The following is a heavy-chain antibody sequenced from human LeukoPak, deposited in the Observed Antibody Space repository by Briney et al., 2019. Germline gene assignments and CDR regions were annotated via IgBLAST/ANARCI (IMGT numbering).Heavy chain of an antibody. D-gene: IGHD3-10*01. CDR2: ISDTGDKT. CDR3: AKMTDSTPYSLGTFDS. CDR1: GFTLRSYA. V-gene: IGHV3-23*01. J-gene: IGHJ4*02. Sequence: PGRSLRLSCSASGFTLRSYAMGWVRQAPGKGLEWVSAISDTGDKTYYADSVKGRFTISRDNSRNTLYLQMSRLRAEDTALFYCAKMTDSTPYSLGTFDSWGQGTLVTVSS.